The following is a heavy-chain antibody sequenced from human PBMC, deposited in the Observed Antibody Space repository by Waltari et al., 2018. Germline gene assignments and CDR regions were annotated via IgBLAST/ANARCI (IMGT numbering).Heavy chain of an antibody. V-gene: IGHV4-34*01. CDR1: GGSFSGYY. D-gene: IGHD2-2*01. CDR3: ARAAPRDCSSTSCYYYYGMDV. Sequence: QVQLQQWGAGLLKPSETLSLTCAVYGGSFSGYYWSWIRQPPGKGLEWIGENNHSGSTNYNPSLKSRVTISVDTSKNQFSLKLSSVTAADTAVYYCARAAPRDCSSTSCYYYYGMDVWGQGTTVTVSS. J-gene: IGHJ6*02. CDR2: NNHSGST.